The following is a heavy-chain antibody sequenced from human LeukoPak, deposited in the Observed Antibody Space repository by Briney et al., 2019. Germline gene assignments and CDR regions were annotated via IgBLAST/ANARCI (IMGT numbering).Heavy chain of an antibody. D-gene: IGHD2-15*01. CDR3: VRGDCSGGSCSSMDV. J-gene: IGHJ6*02. CDR1: GFTFSTYD. V-gene: IGHV3-13*04. CDR2: INPAGDT. Sequence: GGSLRLSCAASGFTFSTYDMHWVRQATGKGLEWVSGINPAGDTYYPGSVKGRFTISREDAKNSFYLQMNSLRVGDTAVYYCVRGDCSGGSCSSMDVWGQGTTVTVSS.